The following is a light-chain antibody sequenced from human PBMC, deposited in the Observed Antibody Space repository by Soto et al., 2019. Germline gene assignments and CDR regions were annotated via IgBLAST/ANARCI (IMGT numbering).Light chain of an antibody. Sequence: DIQITHSPSSLSASVGDRVTITCRSIQSISSYLNWYQQKPGKAPRLLIYTASSLQSGVPSRFSGSGAGTDFTLTITRLQPEDFATYFCQHSYSTPLTFGQGTKVDIK. V-gene: IGKV1-39*01. J-gene: IGKJ1*01. CDR1: QSISSY. CDR3: QHSYSTPLT. CDR2: TAS.